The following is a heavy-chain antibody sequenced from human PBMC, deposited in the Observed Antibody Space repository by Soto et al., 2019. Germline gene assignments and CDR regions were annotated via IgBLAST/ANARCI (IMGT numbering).Heavy chain of an antibody. Sequence: QVQLQQSGPGLVKPSGTLSLTCFVSGDSINNTYWWSWVRQAPEKGLGWMGEIYQTGGRSYMPSLRGRITLSVDTSKNQFSLKLTSVTAADTAVYYCARAVYCTTANCWDDFHYYNIDVWGQGTAVTVSS. J-gene: IGHJ6*02. D-gene: IGHD2-2*01. CDR3: ARAVYCTTANCWDDFHYYNIDV. CDR1: GDSINNTYW. V-gene: IGHV4-4*02. CDR2: IYQTGGR.